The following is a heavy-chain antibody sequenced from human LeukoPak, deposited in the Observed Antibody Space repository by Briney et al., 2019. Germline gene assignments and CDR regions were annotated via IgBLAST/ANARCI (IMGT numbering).Heavy chain of an antibody. D-gene: IGHD5-18*01. CDR1: GGSFSGYY. CDR2: INHSGST. Sequence: SETLSLTCAVYGGSFSGYYWSWIRQPPGKGLEWIGEINHSGSTNYNPSLKSRVTISVDTSKNQFPLKLSSVTAADTAVYYCARTRSYGFDYWGQGTLVTVSS. CDR3: ARTRSYGFDY. J-gene: IGHJ4*02. V-gene: IGHV4-34*01.